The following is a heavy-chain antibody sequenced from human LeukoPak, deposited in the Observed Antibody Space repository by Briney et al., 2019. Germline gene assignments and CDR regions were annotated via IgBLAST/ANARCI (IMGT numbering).Heavy chain of an antibody. CDR1: GGSFSGYY. Sequence: PSETLSLTCAVYGGSFSGYYWSWIRQPPGKGLEWIGEINHSGSTNYNPSLKSRVTISVDTSKNQFSLKLSSVTAADTAVYYCARGGRRSLGILTTDPLRNDAFDIWGQGTMVTVSS. CDR3: ARGGRRSLGILTTDPLRNDAFDI. V-gene: IGHV4-34*01. D-gene: IGHD3-9*01. J-gene: IGHJ3*02. CDR2: INHSGST.